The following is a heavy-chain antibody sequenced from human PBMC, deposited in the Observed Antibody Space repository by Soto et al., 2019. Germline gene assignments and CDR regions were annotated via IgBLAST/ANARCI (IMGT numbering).Heavy chain of an antibody. CDR2: INPSGGST. D-gene: IGHD6-19*01. V-gene: IGHV1-46*03. J-gene: IGHJ4*02. CDR1: GYTFTSYY. CDR3: ARGWGSGWYRGNYFDY. Sequence: ASVNVSCKASGYTFTSYYMHWVRQAPGQGLEWMGIINPSGGSTSYAQKFQGRVTMTRDTSTSTVYMELSSLRSEDTAVYYCARGWGSGWYRGNYFDYWGQGTLVTVSS.